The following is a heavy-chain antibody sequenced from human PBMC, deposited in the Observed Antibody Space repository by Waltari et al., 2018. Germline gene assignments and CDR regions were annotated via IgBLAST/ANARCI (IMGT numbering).Heavy chain of an antibody. CDR3: ARGGGYSYGFNWFDP. CDR2: IYYSGST. D-gene: IGHD5-18*01. Sequence: QVQLQESGPGLVKPSETLSLTCTVSGGSISSYYWSWIRQPPGKGLEWIGYIYYSGSTNYNPSLKGRVTISVDTSKNQFSLKLSSVTAADTAVYYCARGGGYSYGFNWFDPWGQGTLVTVSS. V-gene: IGHV4-59*01. J-gene: IGHJ5*02. CDR1: GGSISSYY.